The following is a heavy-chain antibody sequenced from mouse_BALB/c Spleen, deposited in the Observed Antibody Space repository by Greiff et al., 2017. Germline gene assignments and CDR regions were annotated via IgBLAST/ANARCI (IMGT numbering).Heavy chain of an antibody. CDR1: GYTFTSYW. J-gene: IGHJ3*01. Sequence: LQQPGSELVRPGASVKLSCKASGYTFTSYWMHWVKQRHGQGLEWIGNIYPGSGSTNYDEKFKSKGTLTVDTSSSTAYMHLSSLTSEDSAVYYCTRSGDYGAWFAYWGQGTLDTVSA. CDR3: TRSGDYGAWFAY. D-gene: IGHD2-4*01. CDR2: IYPGSGST. V-gene: IGHV1S22*01.